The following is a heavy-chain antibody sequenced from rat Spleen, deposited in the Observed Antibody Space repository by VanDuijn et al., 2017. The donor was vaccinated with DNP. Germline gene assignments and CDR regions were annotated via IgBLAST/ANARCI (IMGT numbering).Heavy chain of an antibody. D-gene: IGHD1-11*01. CDR2: VSSGGNT. V-gene: IGHV2-6*01. Sequence: QVQLKESGPGLVQPSQTLFLTCTVSGLSLTSNSVHWVRQPPGKGLEWIAAVSSGGNTYYNSALKSRLSISRDTSKNQVFLKMNSLQTEDTAFYFCTREGTALFAYWGQGTLVTVSS. J-gene: IGHJ3*01. CDR3: TREGTALFAY. CDR1: GLSLTSNS.